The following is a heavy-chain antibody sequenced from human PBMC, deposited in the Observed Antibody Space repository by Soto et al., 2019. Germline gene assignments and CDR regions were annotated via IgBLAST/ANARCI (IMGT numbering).Heavy chain of an antibody. V-gene: IGHV1-2*02. CDR2: INPNSGGT. J-gene: IGHJ5*02. Sequence: GASVKVSCKASGYTFTGYYMHWLRQAPGQGLEWMGWINPNSGGTNYAQKFQGRVTMTRDTSISTAYMELSRLRSDDTAVYYCASTSGAYYDFWSGYYHWGQGTLVTVSS. CDR3: ASTSGAYYDFWSGYYH. CDR1: GYTFTGYY. D-gene: IGHD3-3*01.